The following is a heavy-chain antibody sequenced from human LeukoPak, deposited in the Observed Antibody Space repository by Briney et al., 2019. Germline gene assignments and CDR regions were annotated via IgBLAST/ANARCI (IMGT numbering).Heavy chain of an antibody. CDR3: ARATIYGDYPVLYYGMYV. CDR1: GGSISSGDYY. V-gene: IGHV4-30-4*01. D-gene: IGHD4-17*01. Sequence: SETLSLTCTVSGGSISSGDYYWSWIRQPPGKGLEWIGYIYYSGSTYYNPSLKSRVTISVDTSKNQFSLKLSSVTAADTAVYYCARATIYGDYPVLYYGMYVWGQGTTVTVSS. J-gene: IGHJ6*02. CDR2: IYYSGST.